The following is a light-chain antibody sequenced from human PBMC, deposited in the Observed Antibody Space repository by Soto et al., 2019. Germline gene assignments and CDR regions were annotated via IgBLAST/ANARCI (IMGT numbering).Light chain of an antibody. CDR2: GAT. CDR1: QSVSSSY. J-gene: IGKJ3*01. Sequence: EIVMTQSPGTLSLSPGERATLSCRASQSVSSSYLAWYQQKPDQAPTLLIYGATSRATGIPDRFSSSGSGAEFSLTISRLEPEDFAVYYCQQYGSSPPFTFGPGTKVDIK. CDR3: QQYGSSPPFT. V-gene: IGKV3-20*01.